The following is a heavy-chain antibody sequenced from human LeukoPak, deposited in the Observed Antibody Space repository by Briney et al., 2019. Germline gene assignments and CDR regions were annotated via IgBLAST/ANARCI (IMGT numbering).Heavy chain of an antibody. J-gene: IGHJ4*02. CDR3: ATADVAVAGTPDY. D-gene: IGHD6-19*01. CDR1: GYTFTNYD. Sequence: GASVKVSCKTSGYTFTNYDINWVRQATGQGLEWMGRFDPEDGETIYAQKFQGRVTMTEDTSTNTAYMELSSLRSEGTAVYYCATADVAVAGTPDYWGQGTLVTVSS. V-gene: IGHV1-24*01. CDR2: FDPEDGET.